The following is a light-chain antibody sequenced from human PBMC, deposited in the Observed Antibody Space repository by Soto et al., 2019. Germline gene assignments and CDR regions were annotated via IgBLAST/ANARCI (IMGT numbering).Light chain of an antibody. Sequence: QSALPQPASASGSPVQSITISFAGTSSDIGDYNHVSWYQQHPGKAPKLIIYEVKNRPSGASNRFSGSKSGNTASLTISGLQAEDEADYYCSSYTSRSTLVVFGGGTKLTVL. CDR1: SSDIGDYNH. J-gene: IGLJ2*01. CDR2: EVK. CDR3: SSYTSRSTLVV. V-gene: IGLV2-14*01.